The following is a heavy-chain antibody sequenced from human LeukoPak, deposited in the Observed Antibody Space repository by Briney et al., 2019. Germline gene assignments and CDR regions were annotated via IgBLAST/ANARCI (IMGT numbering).Heavy chain of an antibody. CDR1: GYSFTSYW. CDR3: ARHPHDSSGYYDY. D-gene: IGHD3-22*01. V-gene: IGHV5-51*01. CDR2: IYPGDSDT. J-gene: IGHJ4*02. Sequence: GESLKISCKGSGYSFTSYWIGWVRQMPGKGLEWMGIIYPGDSDTRYSPSFQGQVTLSADKSISTAYLQWSSLKASDTALYYCARHPHDSSGYYDYWGQGTLVTVSS.